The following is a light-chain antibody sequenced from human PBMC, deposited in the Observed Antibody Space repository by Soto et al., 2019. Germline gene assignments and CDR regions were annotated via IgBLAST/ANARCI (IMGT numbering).Light chain of an antibody. CDR3: QQYGSSPLT. CDR1: QSVSNTY. J-gene: IGKJ4*01. V-gene: IGKV3-20*01. CDR2: GAF. Sequence: EIVLTQSPGTLSLSPGEGATLSCRASQSVSNTYLAWYQQKPGQAPRLLIHGAFRRATGIPDRFGGSGSGTDFTLTISRLEPEDFAVYYCQQYGSSPLTFGGGTKVEIK.